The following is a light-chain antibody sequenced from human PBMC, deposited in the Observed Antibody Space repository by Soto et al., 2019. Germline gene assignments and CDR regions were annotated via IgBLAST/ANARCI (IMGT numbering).Light chain of an antibody. Sequence: DIQMTQSPSSLSASVGDRVTITCRASQSISSYLNWYQQKPGKAPKLLIYAASTLQSGVPPRFSGSESGTDFTLTISSLQPEDFATYYCQQVNSYPLTFGGGTKVDIK. CDR2: AAS. CDR3: QQVNSYPLT. J-gene: IGKJ4*01. V-gene: IGKV1-39*01. CDR1: QSISSY.